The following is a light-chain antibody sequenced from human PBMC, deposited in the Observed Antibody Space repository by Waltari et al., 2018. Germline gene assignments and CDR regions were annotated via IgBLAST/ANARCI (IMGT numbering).Light chain of an antibody. CDR3: SSYTSSGVV. CDR2: DVY. J-gene: IGLJ2*01. V-gene: IGLV2-14*01. Sequence: QSALTQPASVSGSPGQAIILSCTGTGRDVGGYDYVSWYQQYPGKPPRLIIYDVYNRPSGVSNRFSGSKSDNTASLTISGLQAEDESVYYCSSYTSSGVVFGGGTKLTVL. CDR1: GRDVGGYDY.